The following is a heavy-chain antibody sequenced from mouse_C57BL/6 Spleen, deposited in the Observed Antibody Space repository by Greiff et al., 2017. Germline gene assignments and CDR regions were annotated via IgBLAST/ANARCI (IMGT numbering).Heavy chain of an antibody. Sequence: VQLQQSGPELVKPGASVKISCTASGYSFTGYYMNWVKQSPEKSLEWIGEINPSTGGTTYNQKFKAKATLTVDKSSSTAYMQLKSLTSEDSAVYYCARKDYDYLDYWGQGTTLTVSS. D-gene: IGHD2-4*01. CDR2: INPSTGGT. CDR1: GYSFTGYY. J-gene: IGHJ2*01. CDR3: ARKDYDYLDY. V-gene: IGHV1-42*01.